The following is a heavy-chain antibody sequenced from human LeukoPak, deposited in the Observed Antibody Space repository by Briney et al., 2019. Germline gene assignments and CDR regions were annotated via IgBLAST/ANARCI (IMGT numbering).Heavy chain of an antibody. J-gene: IGHJ3*02. Sequence: GSLRLSCAASGFTFSSYSMNWVRQAPGKGLEWVSSISSSSSYIYYADSVKGRLTISRDNAKNSLYLQMNSLRAEDTAVYYCARDVVDTAMVPDAFDIWGQGTMVTVSS. CDR3: ARDVVDTAMVPDAFDI. CDR1: GFTFSSYS. D-gene: IGHD5-18*01. CDR2: ISSSSSYI. V-gene: IGHV3-21*01.